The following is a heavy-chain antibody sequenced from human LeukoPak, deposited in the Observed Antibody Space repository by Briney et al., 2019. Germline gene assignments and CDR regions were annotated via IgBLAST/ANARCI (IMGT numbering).Heavy chain of an antibody. Sequence: GSLRLSCAASGFTFGSYAMHWVRQAPGKGLEWVAVISYDGSNKYYADSVKGRFTISRDNSKNTLYLQMNSLRAEDTAVYYCARDRIGSGWYFDYWGQGTLVTVSS. V-gene: IGHV3-30*04. D-gene: IGHD6-19*01. CDR3: ARDRIGSGWYFDY. CDR1: GFTFGSYA. CDR2: ISYDGSNK. J-gene: IGHJ4*02.